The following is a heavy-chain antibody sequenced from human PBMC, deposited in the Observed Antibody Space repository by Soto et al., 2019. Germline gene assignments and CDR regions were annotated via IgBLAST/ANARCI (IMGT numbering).Heavy chain of an antibody. V-gene: IGHV3-21*06. CDR2: ISSTTNYI. Sequence: PGGSLRLSCAASGFTFTRYSMNWVRQAPGKGLEWVSSISSTTNYIYYGDSMKGRFTISRDNGKNSLYLEMHSLRAEGTAVYYCARESEDLTSNFAYWGQGTLVTVSS. CDR1: GFTFTRYS. J-gene: IGHJ4*02. CDR3: ARESEDLTSNFAY.